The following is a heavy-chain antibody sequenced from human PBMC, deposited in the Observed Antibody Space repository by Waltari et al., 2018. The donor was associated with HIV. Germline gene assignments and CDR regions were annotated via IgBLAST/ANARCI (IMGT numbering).Heavy chain of an antibody. CDR1: GFTFSRYA. CDR3: ANLLWIRGAYSRAYYFSGMDV. D-gene: IGHD3-10*01. V-gene: IGHV3-23*01. Sequence: EVQLLESGGGLVQPGGSLSISCAASGFTFSRYAMSWVRQAPGRGLEWGSAISGRGGSTNYGDSGYSRFSIPQDNSKNTLYLQMNSLRAEDTAVYYCANLLWIRGAYSRAYYFSGMDVWGQGP. CDR2: ISGRGGST. J-gene: IGHJ6*02.